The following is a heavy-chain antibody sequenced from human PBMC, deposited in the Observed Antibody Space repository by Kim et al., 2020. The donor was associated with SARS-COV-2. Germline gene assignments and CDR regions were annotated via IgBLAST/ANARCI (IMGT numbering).Heavy chain of an antibody. V-gene: IGHV4-38-2*02. Sequence: SETLSLTCTVSGYSISSGYYWGWIRQPPGKGLEWIGSIFHSGYTYYNPSLKSRVTISVDTSKNQFSLKLSSVTAADTAVYYCARVQLWFGEASRNWFDPWGQGTLVTVSS. CDR2: IFHSGYT. D-gene: IGHD3-10*01. CDR1: GYSISSGYY. J-gene: IGHJ5*02. CDR3: ARVQLWFGEASRNWFDP.